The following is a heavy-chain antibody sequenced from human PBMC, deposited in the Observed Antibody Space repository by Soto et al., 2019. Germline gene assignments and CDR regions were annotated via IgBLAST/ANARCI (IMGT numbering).Heavy chain of an antibody. CDR2: ISGSGGST. CDR3: AKDLRQFGYAPFDY. J-gene: IGHJ4*02. Sequence: EVQLLESGGGLVQPGGSLRLSCAASGFTFSSYAMSWVRQAPGKGLEWVSAISGSGGSTYYADSLKGRFTISRDNSKNTLYLEMNSLRAEDTAVYYCAKDLRQFGYAPFDYWGQGTLVTVSS. V-gene: IGHV3-23*01. CDR1: GFTFSSYA. D-gene: IGHD2-2*01.